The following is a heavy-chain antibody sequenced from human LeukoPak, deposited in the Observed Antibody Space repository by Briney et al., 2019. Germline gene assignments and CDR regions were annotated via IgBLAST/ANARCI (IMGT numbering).Heavy chain of an antibody. V-gene: IGHV3-48*03. D-gene: IGHD3-10*01. Sequence: PGGSLRLSCAASGFTFSSYEMNWVRQAPGKGLEWVSYISSSGSTIYYADSVKGRFTISKDNAKNSLYLQMNSLRAKDTAVYYCARDWGREFFDYWGQGTLVTVSS. CDR2: ISSSGSTI. CDR1: GFTFSSYE. J-gene: IGHJ4*02. CDR3: ARDWGREFFDY.